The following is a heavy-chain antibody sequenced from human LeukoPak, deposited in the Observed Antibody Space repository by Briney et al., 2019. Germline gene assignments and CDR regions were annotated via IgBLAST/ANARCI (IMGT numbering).Heavy chain of an antibody. CDR2: IYYSGST. CDR3: AREAAAGTIDY. V-gene: IGHV4-34*01. Sequence: SETLSLTCAVYGGSLSGYYWSWIRQHPGKGLEWIGYIYYSGSTYYNPSLKSRVTISVDTSKNQFSLKLSSVTAADTAVYYCAREAAAGTIDYWGQGTLVTVSS. J-gene: IGHJ4*02. CDR1: GGSLSGYY. D-gene: IGHD6-13*01.